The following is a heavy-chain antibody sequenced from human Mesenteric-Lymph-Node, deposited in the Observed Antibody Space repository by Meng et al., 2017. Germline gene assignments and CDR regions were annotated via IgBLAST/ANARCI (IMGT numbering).Heavy chain of an antibody. CDR3: ARDIAY. D-gene: IGHD3-16*02. Sequence: LVETGGGLIQPGGSLRLSCAASGFTVSSSSMSWVRQAPGKGLEWVSIIYSGGGTNYADSVKGRFTISRDSSKNTLSLQMNNMRAEDTAVYYCARDIAYWGQGTLVTVSS. V-gene: IGHV3-53*02. CDR1: GFTVSSSS. J-gene: IGHJ4*02. CDR2: IYSGGGT.